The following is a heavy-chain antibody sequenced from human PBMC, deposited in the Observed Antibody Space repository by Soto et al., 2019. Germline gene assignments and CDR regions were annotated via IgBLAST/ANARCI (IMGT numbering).Heavy chain of an antibody. CDR1: GYTFRNYG. D-gene: IGHD3-3*01. CDR3: ARDLVSGSDFWRAYNGGYFDY. V-gene: IGHV1-18*01. CDR2: ISPYNGNT. J-gene: IGHJ4*02. Sequence: QVQLVQSGAEVKRPGASVKVSCKASGYTFRNYGITWVRQAPGQGLEWMAWISPYNGNTNYAQDLQVRVTMTTDTSTSTAYMELRSLTSEDTAMYYCARDLVSGSDFWRAYNGGYFDYWGQGTLVTVSS.